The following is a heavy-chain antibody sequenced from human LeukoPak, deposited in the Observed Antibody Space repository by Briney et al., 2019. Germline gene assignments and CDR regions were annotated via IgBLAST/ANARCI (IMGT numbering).Heavy chain of an antibody. D-gene: IGHD3-10*01. Sequence: PSETLSLTCTVSGGSISSYYWSWIRQPPGKGLEWIGYIYYSGSTNYNPSLKSRVTISVDTSKNQFSLNLYSVTAADTAMYYCARGVGFDFWGQGALVTVSS. CDR2: IYYSGST. CDR1: GGSISSYY. CDR3: ARGVGFDF. V-gene: IGHV4-59*01. J-gene: IGHJ4*02.